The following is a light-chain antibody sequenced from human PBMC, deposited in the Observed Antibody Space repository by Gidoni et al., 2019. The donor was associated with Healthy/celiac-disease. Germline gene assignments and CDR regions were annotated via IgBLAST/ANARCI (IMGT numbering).Light chain of an antibody. CDR1: SSNIGSNT. V-gene: IGLV1-44*01. CDR3: AAWDDSLNVWV. CDR2: SNN. J-gene: IGLJ3*02. Sequence: QSVLTQPPSASGTPGQRVTISCSGSSSNIGSNTVNWYQQPPGTAPNLLIYSNNQRPSGVPDRFSGSKSGTSASLAISGLQSEDEADYYCAAWDDSLNVWVFGGGTKLTVL.